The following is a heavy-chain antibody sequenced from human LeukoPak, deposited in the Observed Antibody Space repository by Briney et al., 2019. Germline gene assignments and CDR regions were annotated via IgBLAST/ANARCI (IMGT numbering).Heavy chain of an antibody. CDR2: IIPILGIA. CDR1: GGTFSSYT. Sequence: SVEVSCKASGGTFSSYTISWVRQAPGQGLEWVGRIIPILGIANYAQKFQGRVTITADKSTSTAYMELSSLRSEDTAVYYCARAPHYYDSSFFDYWGQGTLVTVSS. V-gene: IGHV1-69*02. J-gene: IGHJ4*02. CDR3: ARAPHYYDSSFFDY. D-gene: IGHD3-22*01.